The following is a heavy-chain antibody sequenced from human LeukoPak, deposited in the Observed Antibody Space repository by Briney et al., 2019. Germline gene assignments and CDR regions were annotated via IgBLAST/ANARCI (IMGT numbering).Heavy chain of an antibody. Sequence: GGSLRLSCSASGFTFSRYTIHWVRQAPGKGLEYVSAIGTNGGSRYYADSVKGRFTISRDDSKNTVYLQMNSLRAEDTAVYYCAEDAPGEITIFPVGMDVWGQGTTVTVSS. J-gene: IGHJ6*02. CDR3: AEDAPGEITIFPVGMDV. D-gene: IGHD3-3*01. CDR1: GFTFSRYT. CDR2: IGTNGGSR. V-gene: IGHV3-64*04.